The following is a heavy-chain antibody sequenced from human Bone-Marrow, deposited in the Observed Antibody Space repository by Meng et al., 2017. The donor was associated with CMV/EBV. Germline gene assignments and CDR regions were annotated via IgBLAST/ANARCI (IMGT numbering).Heavy chain of an antibody. CDR2: INPNSGGT. CDR1: GYTFTGYY. Sequence: ASVKVSCKASGYTFTGYYMHWVRQAPGQELEWMGWINPNSGGTNYAQKFQGRVTMTRDTSISTAYMELSRLRSDDTAVYYCARPLESVGSGSSWVDPWGQGTLVTVSS. V-gene: IGHV1-2*02. CDR3: ARPLESVGSGSSWVDP. J-gene: IGHJ5*02. D-gene: IGHD3-10*01.